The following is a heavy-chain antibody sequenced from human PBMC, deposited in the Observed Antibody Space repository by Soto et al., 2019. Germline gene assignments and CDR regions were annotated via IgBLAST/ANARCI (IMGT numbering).Heavy chain of an antibody. J-gene: IGHJ6*02. CDR1: GNRVSAHIPA. Sequence: TLSVIRGSSGNRVSAHIPAWNLVRQSPSRGLEWLGRTYYRSKWNYDYAESVKSRMTITPDTSNNHFSLQLNSVTPEDTAVYYCVRQTLATRALYGMDVWGQGTTVTVSS. D-gene: IGHD6-6*01. V-gene: IGHV6-1*01. CDR2: TYYRSKWNY. CDR3: VRQTLATRALYGMDV.